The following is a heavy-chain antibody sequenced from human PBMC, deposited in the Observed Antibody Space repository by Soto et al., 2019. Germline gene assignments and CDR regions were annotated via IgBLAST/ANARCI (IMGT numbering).Heavy chain of an antibody. CDR1: GFSFSSYA. CDR3: AKDSPYSSSWVPFEY. J-gene: IGHJ4*02. CDR2: ISGSGGST. V-gene: IGHV3-23*01. D-gene: IGHD6-13*01. Sequence: EVQLLESGGGLVQPGGSLRLSCAASGFSFSSYAMSWVRQAPGKGLEWVSGISGSGGSTYYADSVKGRFTIARDNAKNKLFVQVNSRRAEDTAVYYCAKDSPYSSSWVPFEYCGQGTLVTVSS.